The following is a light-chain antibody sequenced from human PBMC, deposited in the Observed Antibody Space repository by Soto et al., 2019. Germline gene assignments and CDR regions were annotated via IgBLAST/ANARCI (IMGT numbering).Light chain of an antibody. Sequence: QSALTQPASVSGSPGQSITISCTGTSSDVGGYNFVSWYQQHPGKAPRLMIYDVSNRSSGVSNRFSGSKSGNTASLTISGLQAEDEADYYCSSYTSSSTPFVFGPATKLTVL. CDR2: DVS. CDR1: SSDVGGYNF. J-gene: IGLJ1*01. V-gene: IGLV2-14*01. CDR3: SSYTSSSTPFV.